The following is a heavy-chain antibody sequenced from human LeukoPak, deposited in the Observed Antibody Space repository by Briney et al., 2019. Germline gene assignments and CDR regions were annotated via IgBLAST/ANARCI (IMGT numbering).Heavy chain of an antibody. V-gene: IGHV1-69*13. CDR3: AREATIAAAGTGEDWFDP. J-gene: IGHJ5*02. Sequence: SVKVSCKASGGTFSSYAISWVRQAPGQGLEWMGGIIPIFGTANYAQKFQGRVTITADESTSTAYMELCSLRSEDTAVYYCAREATIAAAGTGEDWFDPWGQGTLVTVSS. D-gene: IGHD6-13*01. CDR2: IIPIFGTA. CDR1: GGTFSSYA.